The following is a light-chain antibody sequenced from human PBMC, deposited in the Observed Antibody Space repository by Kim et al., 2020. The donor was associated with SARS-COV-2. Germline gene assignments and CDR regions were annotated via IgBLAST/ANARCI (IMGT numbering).Light chain of an antibody. CDR2: QDN. Sequence: SYELTQPPSMSVFPGQTASITCSGDKLGDKYACWYQQKPGQSPVLIIYQDNKRPSGIPERFSGSNSGNTATLTISGTQAVDEADYYCQAWDSSPAFYVFGTGTKVTVL. CDR1: KLGDKY. V-gene: IGLV3-1*01. J-gene: IGLJ1*01. CDR3: QAWDSSPAFYV.